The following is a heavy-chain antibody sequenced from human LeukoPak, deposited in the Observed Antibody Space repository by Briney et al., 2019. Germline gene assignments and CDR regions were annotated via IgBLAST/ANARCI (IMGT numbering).Heavy chain of an antibody. V-gene: IGHV3-48*01. CDR1: GFTFRSYS. D-gene: IGHD1-26*01. Sequence: PGRSLRLSCAASGFTFRSYSMNWVRQAPGKGLEWVSYISSSSSTIYYADSVKGRFTISRDNAKNSLYLQMNSLRAEDTAVYYCARGPHIVGPGFDYWGQGTLVTVSS. CDR2: ISSSSSTI. CDR3: ARGPHIVGPGFDY. J-gene: IGHJ4*02.